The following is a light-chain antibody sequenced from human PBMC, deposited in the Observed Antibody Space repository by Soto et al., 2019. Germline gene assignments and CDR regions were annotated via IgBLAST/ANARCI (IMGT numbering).Light chain of an antibody. Sequence: EIVLTQSPGTLSLSPGERATLSCRASQSVSSYLAWYQQKPGQAPRLLIYDASNRATGIPARFSGSGSGTDFTLTISSLEPEDFAVYFCQQRSNWPRATFGQGTKVEIK. CDR2: DAS. J-gene: IGKJ1*01. CDR1: QSVSSY. V-gene: IGKV3-11*01. CDR3: QQRSNWPRAT.